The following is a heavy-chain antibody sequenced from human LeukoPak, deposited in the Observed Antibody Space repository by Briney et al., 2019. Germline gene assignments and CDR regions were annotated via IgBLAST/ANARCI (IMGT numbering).Heavy chain of an antibody. Sequence: GGSLRLSCAASGFTFSSYWMSWVRQAPGKGLEWVANIKQDGSEKYYVDSVKGRFTISRDNSKNTLYLQMNSLRAEDTAVYYCAKSQGSGTFVDWGQGTLVTVSS. CDR3: AKSQGSGTFVD. J-gene: IGHJ4*02. V-gene: IGHV3-7*01. CDR1: GFTFSSYW. D-gene: IGHD3-10*01. CDR2: IKQDGSEK.